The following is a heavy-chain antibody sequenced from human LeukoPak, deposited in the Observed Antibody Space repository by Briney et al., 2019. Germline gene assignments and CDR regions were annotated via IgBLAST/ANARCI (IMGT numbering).Heavy chain of an antibody. J-gene: IGHJ4*02. CDR2: INPNGSRT. CDR3: SRESTAFDN. Sequence: DSVNVSCKASGYTFTSYYMHWVRLAPGQGLEWMGLINPNGSRTSYSQPFQGRIFMSRETSTSTVYTVMRSLITAEPALYYCSRESTAFDNWGQGTLVTVSS. V-gene: IGHV1-46*01. CDR1: GYTFTSYY.